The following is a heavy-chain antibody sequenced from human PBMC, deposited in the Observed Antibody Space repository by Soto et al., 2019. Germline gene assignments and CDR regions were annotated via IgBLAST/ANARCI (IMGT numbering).Heavy chain of an antibody. V-gene: IGHV3-9*01. J-gene: IGHJ4*02. Sequence: GGSLRLSCAASGFTFDDYAMHWVRQGPGKGLEWVSSISWNSGNLGYADSVKGRFTISRDNAKNSLYLQMNSLRGEDTALYYCAKGASTTVFAFNDYSGQATLVTVSS. CDR3: AKGASTTVFAFNDY. CDR1: GFTFDDYA. CDR2: ISWNSGNL. D-gene: IGHD4-17*01.